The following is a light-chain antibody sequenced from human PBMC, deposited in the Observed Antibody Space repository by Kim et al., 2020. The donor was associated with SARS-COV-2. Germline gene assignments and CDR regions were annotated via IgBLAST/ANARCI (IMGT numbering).Light chain of an antibody. CDR2: GAS. J-gene: IGKJ5*01. CDR1: QSVSSN. V-gene: IGKV3-15*01. Sequence: EIVMTQSPATLSVSPGERATLSCRASQSVSSNLAWYQQKPGQAPTLLMYGASIRATGIPARFSGSGSGTEFTLTISSLQSEDFALYYCQQYNKWPPITVGQGTRLEIK. CDR3: QQYNKWPPIT.